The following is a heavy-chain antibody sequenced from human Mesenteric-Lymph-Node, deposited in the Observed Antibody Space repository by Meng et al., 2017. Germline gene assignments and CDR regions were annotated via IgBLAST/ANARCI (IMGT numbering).Heavy chain of an antibody. J-gene: IGHJ5*02. CDR1: GFTFGSYA. CDR2: IFLDGNT. V-gene: IGHV3-53*04. Sequence: GESLKISCAASGFTFGSYAMSWVRQAPGAGLEWVSVIFLDGNTYYADSVKGRFTISRQNSENTLYLQMNSLTVDDTAVYYCARLRGNTMVETWGQGALVTVSS. CDR3: ARLRGNTMVET. D-gene: IGHD3-10*01.